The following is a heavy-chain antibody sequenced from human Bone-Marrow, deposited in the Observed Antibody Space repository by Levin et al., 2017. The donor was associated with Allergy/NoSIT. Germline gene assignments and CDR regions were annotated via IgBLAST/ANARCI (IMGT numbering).Heavy chain of an antibody. CDR3: GHTLGSTYYDSGGYICGWNPFDV. CDR2: IYWDDTK. J-gene: IGHJ3*01. Sequence: VSGPTLVKPTQTLTVTCTFSGFSLNTRGVGVGWLRPPPGKPLEWLSLIYWDDTKRYSPSLKSRLTITKDTSKNQVVLTMTNIDPVDTATYYCGHTLGSTYYDSGGYICGWNPFDVWGQGTMVAVAS. CDR1: GFSLNTRGVG. D-gene: IGHD3-22*01. V-gene: IGHV2-5*02.